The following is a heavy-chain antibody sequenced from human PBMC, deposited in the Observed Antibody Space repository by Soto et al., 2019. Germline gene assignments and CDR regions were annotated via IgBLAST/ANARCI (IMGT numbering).Heavy chain of an antibody. J-gene: IGHJ4*02. Sequence: PSETQSLTCVVSGGSISSNSWWSWVRQPPGKGLEWIGELYHSGSPNYSPSLKCRVTISIDKSKNQVSLKLSSVTAADTAVYYCAREPRLLEIWGPGTLVTVSS. V-gene: IGHV4-4*02. CDR3: AREPRLLEI. D-gene: IGHD1-1*01. CDR1: GGSISSNSW. CDR2: LYHSGSP.